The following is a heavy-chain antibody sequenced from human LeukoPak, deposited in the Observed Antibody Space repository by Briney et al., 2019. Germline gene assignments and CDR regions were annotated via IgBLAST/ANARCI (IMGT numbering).Heavy chain of an antibody. J-gene: IGHJ4*02. CDR2: IYYSGST. Sequence: SETLSLTCTVSGGSISSGGYYWSWIRQHPGKGLEWIGYIYYSGSTYYNPSLKSRVTISVDTSKNQFSLKLSSVTVADTAVYYCARATRRGYSGYDTGYYFDYWGQGTLVTVSS. D-gene: IGHD5-12*01. V-gene: IGHV4-31*03. CDR1: GGSISSGGYY. CDR3: ARATRRGYSGYDTGYYFDY.